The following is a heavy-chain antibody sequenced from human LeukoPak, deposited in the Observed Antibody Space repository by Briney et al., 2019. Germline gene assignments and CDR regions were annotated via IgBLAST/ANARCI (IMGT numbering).Heavy chain of an antibody. CDR2: IYTSGST. CDR1: GGSISSGSCY. J-gene: IGHJ5*02. D-gene: IGHD2-2*01. Sequence: PSETLSLTCTVSGGSISSGSCYWSWIRQPAGKGLEWIGRIYTSGSTNYNPSLKSRVTISVDTSKNQFSLKLSSVTAADTAVYYCAREGAYCSSTSCNWSDPWGQGTLVTVSS. V-gene: IGHV4-61*02. CDR3: AREGAYCSSTSCNWSDP.